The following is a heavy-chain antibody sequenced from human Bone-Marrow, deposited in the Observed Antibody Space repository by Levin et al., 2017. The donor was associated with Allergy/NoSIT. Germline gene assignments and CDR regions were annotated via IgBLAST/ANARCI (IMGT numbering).Heavy chain of an antibody. Sequence: NPSETLSLTCSVSGGSMSRYYWSWIRQSPERGLEWIGYIYHTGDASYNPSLEGRVTISVDTPKNQFSLRLKSVTAADTALYYCARARDSFGYLPLDYWGQGTLVIVSS. CDR1: GGSMSRYY. V-gene: IGHV4-59*01. D-gene: IGHD5-18*01. CDR3: ARARDSFGYLPLDY. CDR2: IYHTGDA. J-gene: IGHJ4*02.